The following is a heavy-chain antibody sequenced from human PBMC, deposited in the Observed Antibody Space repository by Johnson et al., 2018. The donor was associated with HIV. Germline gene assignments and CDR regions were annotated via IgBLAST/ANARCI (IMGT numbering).Heavy chain of an antibody. CDR3: ARKKTAARGAFDI. CDR1: GFTFDDYT. CDR2: ISSDGGST. Sequence: VQLVESGGVVVQPGGSLRLCCAASGFTFDDYTMHWVRQAPGKGLEYVSAISSDGGSTYYANSVKGRFSISRDNSKNTLYLQMDSLRGEDMAVYYCARKKTAARGAFDIWGQGTMVTVSS. J-gene: IGHJ3*02. V-gene: IGHV3-64*01. D-gene: IGHD6-6*01.